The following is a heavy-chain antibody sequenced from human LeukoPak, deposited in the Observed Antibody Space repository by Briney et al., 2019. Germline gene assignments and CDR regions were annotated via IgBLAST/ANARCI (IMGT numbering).Heavy chain of an antibody. CDR2: ITSDGSTT. Sequence: GGSLRLSCAASGFTFDDYAMHWVRQVPGKGGVSFSRITSDGSTTSYADSVKRLFTISTHNPKNTLYLQMNSLRAEDTAVYYCAREHGDYNHDYWGQGTLVTVSS. CDR3: AREHGDYNHDY. V-gene: IGHV3-74*01. D-gene: IGHD4-17*01. J-gene: IGHJ4*02. CDR1: GFTFDDYA.